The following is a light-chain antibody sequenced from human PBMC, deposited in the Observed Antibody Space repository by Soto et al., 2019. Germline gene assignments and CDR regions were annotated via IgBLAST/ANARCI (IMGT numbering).Light chain of an antibody. J-gene: IGLJ3*02. CDR2: EVT. CDR1: SSDVGGYHY. Sequence: QSVLTQPPSASGSPGQSVTISCTSTSSDVGGYHYVSWYQQHPGKAPKVMIYEVTTRPSGVPDRFSGYKSGNTASLTVSGLQAEDEADYYCSSYSGNNTWVFGEGTKVTVL. CDR3: SSYSGNNTWV. V-gene: IGLV2-8*01.